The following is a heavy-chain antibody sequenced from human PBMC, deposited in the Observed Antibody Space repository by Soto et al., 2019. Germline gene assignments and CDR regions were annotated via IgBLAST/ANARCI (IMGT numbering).Heavy chain of an antibody. CDR3: VKVLRVLDN. CDR1: GFTFSDSY. CDR2: IRNKATSYTT. Sequence: EVQLVESGGGLVQPGGSLRLSCAASGFTFSDSYRDWVRQAPGKGLEWVGRIRNKATSYTTEYAASVKGRFTISRDDSNNSLYLQMSSLKTEDTAVYYCVKVLRVLDNWGQGTLVIVSS. J-gene: IGHJ4*02. V-gene: IGHV3-72*01. D-gene: IGHD3-10*01.